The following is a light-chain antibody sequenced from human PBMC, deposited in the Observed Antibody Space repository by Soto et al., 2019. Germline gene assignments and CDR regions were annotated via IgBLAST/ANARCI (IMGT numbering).Light chain of an antibody. CDR1: QTVSVN. J-gene: IGKJ3*01. CDR3: QQDNDWPPFT. V-gene: IGKV3-15*01. Sequence: EIVMTQSPATLSVSPGERATLSCRSSQTVSVNLAWYQQKPGQAPRLLIYGASTRATGVPARFSGSGSGTEFTLTISSLQAEDVAVYYFQQDNDWPPFTCGPGTRVDIK. CDR2: GAS.